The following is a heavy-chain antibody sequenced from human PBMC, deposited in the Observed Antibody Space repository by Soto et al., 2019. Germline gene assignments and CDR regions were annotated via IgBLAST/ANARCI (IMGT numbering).Heavy chain of an antibody. CDR1: GYTFTSYD. CDR3: ARERNWFDP. V-gene: IGHV1-8*01. Sequence: GASVKVSCKASGYTFTSYDINWARQATGQGLEWMGWMNPNSGNTAYAQKFQGRVTMTRNTSISTAYMELSSLRSEDTAVYYCARERNWFDPWGQGTLVTSPQ. CDR2: MNPNSGNT. J-gene: IGHJ5*02.